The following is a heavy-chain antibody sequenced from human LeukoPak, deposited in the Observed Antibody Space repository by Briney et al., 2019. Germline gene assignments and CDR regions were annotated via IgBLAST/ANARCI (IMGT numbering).Heavy chain of an antibody. CDR3: ARDLGPYYCSSASCYPSDALDI. V-gene: IGHV1-18*01. J-gene: IGHJ3*02. CDR1: GYSFTNYG. CDR2: ISGYNGNK. D-gene: IGHD2-2*01. Sequence: ASVKVSCKASGYSFTNYGISWVRQAPGQGLEWMGWISGYNGNKNYAQKLQGRFTMTTDTSTSTAYMELRSLRSDDTAVYYCARDLGPYYCSSASCYPSDALDIWGQGTMVTVSS.